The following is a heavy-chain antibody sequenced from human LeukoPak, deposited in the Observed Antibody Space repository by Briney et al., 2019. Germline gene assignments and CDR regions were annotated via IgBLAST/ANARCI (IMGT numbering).Heavy chain of an antibody. J-gene: IGHJ4*02. D-gene: IGHD2/OR15-2a*01. CDR2: INSDGSWT. Sequence: GGSLRLSCAASGNYWMHWVRQVPGKGLVWVSHINSDGSWTSYADSVKGQFTISKDNAKNTVYLQMNSLRAEDTAVYYCVSFYETYWGRGTLDTVSS. CDR1: GNYW. V-gene: IGHV3-74*01. CDR3: VSFYETY.